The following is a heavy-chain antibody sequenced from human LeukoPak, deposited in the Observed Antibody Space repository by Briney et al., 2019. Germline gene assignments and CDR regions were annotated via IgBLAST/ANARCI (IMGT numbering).Heavy chain of an antibody. Sequence: PSETLSLTCAVYGGSFSGYYWTWIRQPPGKGLECIGYIHYTGSTNYNPSLKSRVTISVDTSKSQFSLKLSSVTAADTAVYYCARDVVAAAGTFDYWGQGTLVTVSS. CDR3: ARDVVAAAGTFDY. CDR1: GGSFSGYY. J-gene: IGHJ4*02. CDR2: IHYTGST. V-gene: IGHV4-34*11. D-gene: IGHD6-13*01.